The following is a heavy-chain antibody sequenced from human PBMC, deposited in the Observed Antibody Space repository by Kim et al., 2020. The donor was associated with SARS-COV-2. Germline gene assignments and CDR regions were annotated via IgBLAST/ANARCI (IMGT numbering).Heavy chain of an antibody. V-gene: IGHV4-38-2*02. D-gene: IGHD3-10*01. Sequence: SETLSVTCTVSGYSISSGYYWGWIRQPPGKGLEWIGSIYHSGSTYYNPSLKSRVTISVDTSKNQFSLKLSSVTAADTAVYYCARVPVSTMVRGRDDAFDIWGEGTMVTVSS. CDR2: IYHSGST. J-gene: IGHJ3*02. CDR1: GYSISSGYY. CDR3: ARVPVSTMVRGRDDAFDI.